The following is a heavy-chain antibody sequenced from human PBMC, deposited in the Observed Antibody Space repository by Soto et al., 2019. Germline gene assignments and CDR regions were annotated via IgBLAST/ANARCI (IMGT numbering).Heavy chain of an antibody. V-gene: IGHV1-24*01. Sequence: ASVKVSCKVSGYTLTELSMHWVRQAPGKGLEWMGGFDPEDGETIYAQKFQGRVTMTEDTSISTAYMELSRLRSDDTAVYYCARDGYSSSGGAYYYYMDVWGKGTTVTVSS. CDR2: FDPEDGET. CDR3: ARDGYSSSGGAYYYYMDV. J-gene: IGHJ6*03. D-gene: IGHD6-6*01. CDR1: GYTLTELS.